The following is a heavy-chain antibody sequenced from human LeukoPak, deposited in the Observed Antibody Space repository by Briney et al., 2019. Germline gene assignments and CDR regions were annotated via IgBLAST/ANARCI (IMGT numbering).Heavy chain of an antibody. CDR2: MNPNSGNT. CDR1: GYTLTSYD. J-gene: IGHJ6*03. Sequence: EASVKVSCKASGYTLTSYDINWVRQATGQGLEWMGWMNPNSGNTGYAQKFQGRVTMTRNTSISTAYMELSSLRSEDTAVYYCARGPLPRLGYYYMDVWGKGTTVTVSS. CDR3: ARGPLPRLGYYYMDV. V-gene: IGHV1-8*01.